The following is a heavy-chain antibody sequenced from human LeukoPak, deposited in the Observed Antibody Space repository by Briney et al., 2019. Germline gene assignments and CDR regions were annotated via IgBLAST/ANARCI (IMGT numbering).Heavy chain of an antibody. CDR3: ARDRRGVATIDY. CDR2: IWYDGSNK. Sequence: PGRSLRLSCAASGFTFSSYGMHWVRQAPGKGLEWVAVIWYDGSNKYYADSVKGRFTISRDNAKNSLYLQMNSLRAEDTAVYYCARDRRGVATIDYWGQGTLVTVSS. CDR1: GFTFSSYG. V-gene: IGHV3-33*01. J-gene: IGHJ4*02. D-gene: IGHD5-12*01.